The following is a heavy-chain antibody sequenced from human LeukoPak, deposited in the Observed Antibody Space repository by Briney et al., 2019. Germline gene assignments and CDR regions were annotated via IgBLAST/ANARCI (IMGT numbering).Heavy chain of an antibody. J-gene: IGHJ4*02. CDR3: ATYSYGYEGYFDY. Sequence: QSGGSLRLSCAASGFTFSSYGMHWVRQAPGKGLEWVAVISYDGSNKYYADSVKGRFTISRDNSKNTLYLQMNSLRAEDTAVYYCATYSYGYEGYFDYWGQGTLVTVSS. V-gene: IGHV3-30*03. CDR2: ISYDGSNK. CDR1: GFTFSSYG. D-gene: IGHD5-18*01.